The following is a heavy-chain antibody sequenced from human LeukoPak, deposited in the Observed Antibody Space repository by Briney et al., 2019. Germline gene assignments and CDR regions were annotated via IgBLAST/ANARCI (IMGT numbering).Heavy chain of an antibody. D-gene: IGHD3-3*01. V-gene: IGHV1-69*13. CDR1: GGTFSSYA. CDR3: ASVGDDFWSGKRFFYYYYMDV. Sequence: SVKVSCKASGGTFSSYAISWVRQAPGQGLEWMGGIIPIFGTANYAQKFQGRVTITADESTSTAYMEVSTLRSEDTAVYYCASVGDDFWSGKRFFYYYYMDVWGKGTTVTVSS. CDR2: IIPIFGTA. J-gene: IGHJ6*03.